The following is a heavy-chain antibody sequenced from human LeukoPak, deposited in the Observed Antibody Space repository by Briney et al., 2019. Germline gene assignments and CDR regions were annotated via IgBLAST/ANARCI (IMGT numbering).Heavy chain of an antibody. CDR3: ARAPHLYGSGSYSYYFDY. CDR2: IYYSGST. CDR1: GGSVSSGSYY. Sequence: SETLSLTCTVSGGSVSSGSYYWSWIRQPPGKGLEWIGYIYYSGSTNYNPSLKSRVTISVDTSKNQFSVKLNSVTAADTALYYRARAPHLYGSGSYSYYFDYWGQGIPVNVYS. J-gene: IGHJ4*02. D-gene: IGHD3-10*01. V-gene: IGHV4-61*01.